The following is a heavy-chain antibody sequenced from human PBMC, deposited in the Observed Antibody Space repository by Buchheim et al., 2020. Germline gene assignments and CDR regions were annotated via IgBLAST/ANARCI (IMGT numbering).Heavy chain of an antibody. CDR3: ARDSAPSYYDFWSGYYEGWGYFDY. CDR2: IYYSGST. Sequence: QLQLQESGPGLVKPSETLSLTCTVSGGSISSSSYYWGWIRQPPGKGLEWIGSIYYSGSTYYNPSLKSRVTISVDTSKNQFSLKLSSVTAADTAVYYCARDSAPSYYDFWSGYYEGWGYFDYWGQGTL. J-gene: IGHJ4*02. D-gene: IGHD3-3*01. CDR1: GGSISSSSYY. V-gene: IGHV4-39*02.